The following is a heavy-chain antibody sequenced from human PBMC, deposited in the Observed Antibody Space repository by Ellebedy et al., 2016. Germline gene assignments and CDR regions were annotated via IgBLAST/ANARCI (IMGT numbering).Heavy chain of an antibody. Sequence: TLSLTCAVSGSSISSYYWSWIRQPPGKALEWLARIDWDDDKYYRTSLKTRLTISKDTSKNQVVLTMTNMDPVDTATYYCAHGFLYSGSYYGSPPFDYWGQGTLVTVSA. D-gene: IGHD1-26*01. CDR1: GSSISSYY. CDR2: IDWDDDK. CDR3: AHGFLYSGSYYGSPPFDY. J-gene: IGHJ4*02. V-gene: IGHV2-70*12.